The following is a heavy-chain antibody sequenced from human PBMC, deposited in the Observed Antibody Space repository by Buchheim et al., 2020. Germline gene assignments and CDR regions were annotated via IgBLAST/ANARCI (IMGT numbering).Heavy chain of an antibody. V-gene: IGHV4-31*11. CDR1: NDSFGSGGYY. D-gene: IGHD1-1*01. Sequence: QVQLQESGPGLVRPSQTLSLSCDVSNDSFGSGGYYWSWIRQHPGKGLEWIGYIYYSGSTYYNPSLKSRVTISVDTSKNQFSLKLSSVTAADTAVYYCASRYDHYFDYWGQGTL. CDR2: IYYSGST. J-gene: IGHJ4*02. CDR3: ASRYDHYFDY.